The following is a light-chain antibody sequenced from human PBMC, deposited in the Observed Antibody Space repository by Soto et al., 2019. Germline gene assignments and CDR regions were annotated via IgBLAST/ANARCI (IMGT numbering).Light chain of an antibody. V-gene: IGLV1-51*01. CDR1: RSNIENNY. Sequence: QSVLTKPPSVSAAPGQKVTISCSGSRSNIENNYVSWYQQLPGTAPQLLIYDNNKRASGIPDRFSASKSGTSATLGITALQSGDEADYYCGTWDNILGAVFGGGTQLTVL. CDR3: GTWDNILGAV. J-gene: IGLJ2*01. CDR2: DNN.